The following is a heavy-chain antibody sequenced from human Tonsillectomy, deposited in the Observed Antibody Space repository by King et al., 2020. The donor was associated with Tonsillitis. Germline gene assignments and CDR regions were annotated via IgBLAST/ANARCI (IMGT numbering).Heavy chain of an antibody. CDR1: GFTFSSYE. J-gene: IGHJ4*02. CDR3: ARGTTVVTRYFDY. V-gene: IGHV3-48*03. CDR2: ISSSGRTR. D-gene: IGHD4-23*01. Sequence: QLVQSGGGLVQPGGSLRLSCAAAGFTFSSYEMNGVRQAPGKGLEWVSYISSSGRTRKYADSVKGRFTISRDNAKNSLYLQMNSLRAEDTAVYNCARGTTVVTRYFDYWGQGTLVTVSS.